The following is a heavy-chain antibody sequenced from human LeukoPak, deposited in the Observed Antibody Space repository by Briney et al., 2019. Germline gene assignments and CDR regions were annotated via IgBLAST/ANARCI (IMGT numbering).Heavy chain of an antibody. V-gene: IGHV1-2*02. CDR1: GYTFTGYY. Sequence: GASVKVSCKASGYTFTGYYMHWVRQAPGQGLEWMGWFNPNSGGTNYAQKFQGRVTMTRDTSISTAYMELSRLRSDDTAVYYCARAAYEYCSGGSCYYYWGQGTLVTVSS. J-gene: IGHJ4*02. CDR3: ARAAYEYCSGGSCYYY. D-gene: IGHD2-15*01. CDR2: FNPNSGGT.